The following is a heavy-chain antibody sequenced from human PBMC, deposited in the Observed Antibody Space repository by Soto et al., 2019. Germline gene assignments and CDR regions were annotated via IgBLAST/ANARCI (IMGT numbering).Heavy chain of an antibody. Sequence: PGGSLIVSCAASGFTFSTYGMTWVRQAPGKGLEWVSSISNSGGTPYSADSVKGRFTISRDNSKNTLYLQLDSLRADDTAVYYCAKPHPITEWEILAYFDYCGQGTLVTVSS. J-gene: IGHJ4*02. D-gene: IGHD1-26*01. CDR1: GFTFSTYG. V-gene: IGHV3-23*01. CDR2: ISNSGGTP. CDR3: AKPHPITEWEILAYFDY.